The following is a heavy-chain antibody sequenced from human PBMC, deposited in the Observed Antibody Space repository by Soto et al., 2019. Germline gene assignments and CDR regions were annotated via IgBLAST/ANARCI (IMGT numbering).Heavy chain of an antibody. CDR1: SGSISSSNW. Sequence: SETLSLTCAVSSGSISSSNWWSWVRQPPGKGLEWIGEIYHSGSTNYNPSLKSRVTISVDKSKNQFPLKLSSVTAADTAVYYCARYSALPGARAYYFDYWGQGTLVTVSS. D-gene: IGHD2-8*02. J-gene: IGHJ4*02. V-gene: IGHV4-4*02. CDR2: IYHSGST. CDR3: ARYSALPGARAYYFDY.